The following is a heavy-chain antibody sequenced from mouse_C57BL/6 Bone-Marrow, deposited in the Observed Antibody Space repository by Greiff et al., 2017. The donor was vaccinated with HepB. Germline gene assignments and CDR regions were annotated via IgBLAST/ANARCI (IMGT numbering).Heavy chain of an antibody. D-gene: IGHD2-13*01. CDR3: ARSGDLDWYFDV. V-gene: IGHV1S12*01. J-gene: IGHJ1*03. Sequence: VQLQQSGAELVRPGASVKLSCTASGFNIKDDYMHWVKQRPEQGLEWIGYIYPRDGSTKYNEKFKGKATLTADKSSSTAYMQLNSLTSEDSAVYFCARSGDLDWYFDVWGTGTTVTVSS. CDR1: GFNIKDDY. CDR2: IYPRDGST.